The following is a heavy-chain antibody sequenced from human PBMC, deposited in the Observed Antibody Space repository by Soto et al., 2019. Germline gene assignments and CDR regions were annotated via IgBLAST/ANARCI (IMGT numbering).Heavy chain of an antibody. CDR2: MNPNSGNT. V-gene: IGHV1-8*01. J-gene: IGHJ4*02. Sequence: QVQLVQSGAEVKKSGASVKVSCKASGYTFTSHDINWVRQATGQGLEWMGWMNPNSGNTGYAQKCKGRVTMTRNTSIRTAYMELSSLRSEDTAVYYCARWDYGDYARFDYWGQGTLVTVSS. CDR1: GYTFTSHD. D-gene: IGHD4-17*01. CDR3: ARWDYGDYARFDY.